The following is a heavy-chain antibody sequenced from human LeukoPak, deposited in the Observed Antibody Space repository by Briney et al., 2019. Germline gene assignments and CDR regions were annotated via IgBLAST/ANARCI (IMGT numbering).Heavy chain of an antibody. Sequence: PGGSLRLSCEASGFTLTDSWMSWVRQAPGKGLEWLANIKQDGSVKYYVDSVKGRFTISRDNAKNSLFLQMNSLRAEDTAVYYCARDVGWDSSLVTTTRSDYWGQGTLVTVSS. CDR2: IKQDGSVK. CDR3: ARDVGWDSSLVTTTRSDY. V-gene: IGHV3-7*01. D-gene: IGHD2-21*02. J-gene: IGHJ4*02. CDR1: GFTLTDSW.